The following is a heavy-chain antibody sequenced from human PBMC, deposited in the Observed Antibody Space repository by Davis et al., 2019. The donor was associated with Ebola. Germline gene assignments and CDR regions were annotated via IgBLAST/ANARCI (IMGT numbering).Heavy chain of an antibody. V-gene: IGHV3-43*01. Sequence: GESLKISCAASGFTFDDYTMHWVRQAPGKGLEWVSLISWDGGSTYYADSVKGRFTISRDNSKNTLYLQMNSLRAEDTAVYYCARDQPFVAVANYWGQGTLVTVSS. J-gene: IGHJ4*02. CDR1: GFTFDDYT. CDR3: ARDQPFVAVANY. D-gene: IGHD6-19*01. CDR2: ISWDGGST.